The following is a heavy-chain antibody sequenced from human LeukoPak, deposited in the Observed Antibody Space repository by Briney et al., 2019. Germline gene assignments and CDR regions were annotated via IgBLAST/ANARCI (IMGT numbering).Heavy chain of an antibody. J-gene: IGHJ3*02. CDR2: ISYDGSNK. CDR3: AREGRAFDI. Sequence: QPGGSLRLSCAASGFTFSSYGMHWVRQAPGKGLEWVAVISYDGSNKYYADSVKGRFTISRDNSKNTLYLQMNSLRAEDTAVYYCAREGRAFDIWGQGTMVTVSS. CDR1: GFTFSSYG. V-gene: IGHV3-30*19.